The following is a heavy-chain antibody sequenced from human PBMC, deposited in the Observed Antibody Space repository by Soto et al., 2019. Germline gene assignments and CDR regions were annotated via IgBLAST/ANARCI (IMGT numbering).Heavy chain of an antibody. Sequence: QVQLVQAGAEVKKPGSSVKVSCKASGGTFSSYAISWVRHAPGQGLEWMGGIIPIFGTANYAQKFQGRVTITADEATSTAYMELSSLRSEDTAVYYCARGRVLSKAGSGYYFDYLGQGTLVTVSS. CDR3: ARGRVLSKAGSGYYFDY. D-gene: IGHD2-15*01. J-gene: IGHJ4*02. CDR1: GGTFSSYA. CDR2: IIPIFGTA. V-gene: IGHV1-69*01.